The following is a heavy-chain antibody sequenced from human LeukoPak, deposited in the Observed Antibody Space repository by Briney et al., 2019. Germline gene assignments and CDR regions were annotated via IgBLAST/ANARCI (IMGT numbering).Heavy chain of an antibody. CDR3: ASVDTAMVTIDY. V-gene: IGHV4-59*08. D-gene: IGHD5-18*01. J-gene: IGHJ4*02. Sequence: SETLSLTCTVSGGSISCYYWSWIRQPPGKGLEWIGYIYYSGSTNYNPSLKSRVTISVDTSKNQFSLKLSSVTAADTAVYYCASVDTAMVTIDYWGQGTLVTVSS. CDR1: GGSISCYY. CDR2: IYYSGST.